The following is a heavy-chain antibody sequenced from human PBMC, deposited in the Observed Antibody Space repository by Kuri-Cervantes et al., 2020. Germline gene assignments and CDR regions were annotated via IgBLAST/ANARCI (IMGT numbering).Heavy chain of an antibody. J-gene: IGHJ6*03. CDR2: IKEDGSEK. CDR3: ARDSRIAVAGYYYYYMDV. V-gene: IGHV3-7*01. CDR1: GFTFSNYW. D-gene: IGHD6-19*01. Sequence: GGSLRLSCAASGFTFSNYWMSWVRQAPGKGLEWVANIKEDGSEKYYVDSVKGRFAISRDNAKNSLSLQMNSLRAEDTAVYYCARDSRIAVAGYYYYYMDVWGKGTTVTVSS.